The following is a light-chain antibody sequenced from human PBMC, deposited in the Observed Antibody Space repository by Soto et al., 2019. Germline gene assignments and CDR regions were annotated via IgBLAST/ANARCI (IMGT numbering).Light chain of an antibody. CDR2: EVS. V-gene: IGLV2-14*01. CDR1: SSDVGGYNY. CDR3: SSSTTSSTGYV. Sequence: QSALTQPASVSGSPGQSITISCTGTSSDVGGYNYVSWYQQHPGKAPKLMIYEVSNRPSGVSNHFSASKSGNTASLTISGLQAEDEADYYCSSSTTSSTGYVFGSGTKLTVL. J-gene: IGLJ1*01.